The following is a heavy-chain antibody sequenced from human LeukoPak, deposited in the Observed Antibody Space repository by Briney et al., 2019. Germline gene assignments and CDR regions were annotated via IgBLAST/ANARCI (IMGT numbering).Heavy chain of an antibody. CDR3: ARTASGYYLFDY. V-gene: IGHV4-61*02. CDR1: GGSISSGSYY. CDR2: MYTSGTT. Sequence: PSETLSLTCTVSGGSISSGSYYWNWIRQPAGKGLEWIVRMYTSGTTNYNPSLKIPVTISVDTSKNQFSLKLSSVTAADTAVYYCARTASGYYLFDYWGQGTLVTVST. J-gene: IGHJ4*02. D-gene: IGHD3-22*01.